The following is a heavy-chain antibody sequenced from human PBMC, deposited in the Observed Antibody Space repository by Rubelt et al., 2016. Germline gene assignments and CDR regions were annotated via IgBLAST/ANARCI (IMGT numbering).Heavy chain of an antibody. CDR2: IHSDGSGI. CDR3: VKDRRTTTARVGMDF. V-gene: IGHV3-74*01. J-gene: IGHJ6*02. Sequence: VWVSRIHSDGSGISYADSVKGRFTISRDNAKNTLYVQMNSLRAEDTAVYYCVKDRRTTTARVGMDFWGQGTTVTVSS. D-gene: IGHD1-7*01.